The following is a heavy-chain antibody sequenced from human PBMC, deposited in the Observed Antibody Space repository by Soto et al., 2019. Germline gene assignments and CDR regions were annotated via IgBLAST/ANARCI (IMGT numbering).Heavy chain of an antibody. J-gene: IGHJ1*01. Sequence: QVHLGESGGVVVQPGTSLRLSCVGSGFTFRSYVIHWVRQAPGKGLEWVALTSYDGSNKDYGDSVKGRFTISRDNSRNTVDLQMDSLRRADTALYCGARCGTTLGLDVWGQGTLVSVSS. CDR2: TSYDGSNK. D-gene: IGHD1-1*01. CDR3: ARCGTTLGLDV. CDR1: GFTFRSYV. V-gene: IGHV3-30*19.